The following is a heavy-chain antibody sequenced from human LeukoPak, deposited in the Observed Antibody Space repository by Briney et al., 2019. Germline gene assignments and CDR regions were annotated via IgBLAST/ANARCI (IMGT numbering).Heavy chain of an antibody. CDR3: ARDGKAAAGTGPNDY. Sequence: ASVKVSCKASGYTFTSYGISWVRQAPGQGLEWMGWISAYNGNTNYAQKLQGRVTMTTDTSTSTAYMELRSLRSDDTAMYYCARDGKAAAGTGPNDYWGQGTLVTVSS. CDR1: GYTFTSYG. CDR2: ISAYNGNT. J-gene: IGHJ4*02. D-gene: IGHD6-13*01. V-gene: IGHV1-18*01.